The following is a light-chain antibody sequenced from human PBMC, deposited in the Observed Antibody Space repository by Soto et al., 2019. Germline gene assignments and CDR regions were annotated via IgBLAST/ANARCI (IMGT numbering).Light chain of an antibody. CDR1: DSDVGAYNY. CDR2: EVS. J-gene: IGLJ2*01. V-gene: IGLV2-14*01. CDR3: SSYTSSTTLVV. Sequence: QSALNQPASVSGSPGQSITISCTGNDSDVGAYNYVSWYQQHPGKAPKLLIYEVSNRPSGVSHRFSDSKSDSTASLTISGLQAEDEAYYLCSSYTSSTTLVVFGGGTKLTVL.